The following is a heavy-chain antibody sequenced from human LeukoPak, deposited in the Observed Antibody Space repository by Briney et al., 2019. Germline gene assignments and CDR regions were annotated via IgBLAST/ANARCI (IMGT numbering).Heavy chain of an antibody. CDR1: GGSISSGDYY. D-gene: IGHD3-10*01. CDR2: IYYSGST. V-gene: IGHV4-30-4*01. J-gene: IGHJ5*02. CDR3: ARENVYYGSGSYYNTANWFDP. Sequence: PSQTLSLTCTVSGGSISSGDYYWNWIRQPPGKGLEWIGYIYYSGSTYYNPSLKSRVTISVDTSKNQFSLKLSSVTAADTAVYYCARENVYYGSGSYYNTANWFDPWGQGTLVTVSS.